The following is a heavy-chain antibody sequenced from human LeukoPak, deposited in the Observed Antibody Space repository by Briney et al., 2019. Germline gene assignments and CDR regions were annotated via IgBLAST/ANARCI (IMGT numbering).Heavy chain of an antibody. CDR2: INPNSGGT. Sequence: ASVKVSCKASGYTFTGYYMHWVRQAPGQGLEWMGWINPNSGGTNYAQKFQGRVTMTRDTSISTAYMELSRLRSDDTAVYYCARDRAGGSWDNWFDPWGQGTLVTVSS. V-gene: IGHV1-2*02. J-gene: IGHJ5*02. CDR1: GYTFTGYY. D-gene: IGHD1-26*01. CDR3: ARDRAGGSWDNWFDP.